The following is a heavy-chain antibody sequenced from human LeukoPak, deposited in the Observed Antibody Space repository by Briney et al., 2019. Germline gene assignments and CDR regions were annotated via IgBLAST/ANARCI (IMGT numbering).Heavy chain of an antibody. D-gene: IGHD2-15*01. CDR1: GFTFSSYS. Sequence: GGSLRLSCAASGFTFSSYSMNWVRQAPGKGLEWVSSISSSSSYIYYADSVRGRFTISRDNAKNSLCLQMNSLRAEDTAVYYCARSRYCSGGNCYLDAFDIWGQGTMVTVSS. CDR3: ARSRYCSGGNCYLDAFDI. V-gene: IGHV3-21*01. J-gene: IGHJ3*02. CDR2: ISSSSSYI.